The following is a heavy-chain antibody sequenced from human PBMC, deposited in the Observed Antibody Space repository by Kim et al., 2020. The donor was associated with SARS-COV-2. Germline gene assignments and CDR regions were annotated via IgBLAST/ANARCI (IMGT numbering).Heavy chain of an antibody. Sequence: ADSMKGRFTISRDNSKNTLYLQMNSLRAEDTAVYYCARDKYGAVAAYFDYWGQGTLVTVSS. D-gene: IGHD6-19*01. V-gene: IGHV3-30*01. J-gene: IGHJ4*02. CDR3: ARDKYGAVAAYFDY.